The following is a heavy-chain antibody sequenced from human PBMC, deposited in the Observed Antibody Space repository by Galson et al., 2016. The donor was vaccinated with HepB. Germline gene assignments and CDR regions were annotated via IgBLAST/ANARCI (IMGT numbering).Heavy chain of an antibody. CDR3: ARAAAVSVSNFGVVRLDAFDI. D-gene: IGHD3-3*01. CDR1: GGSISSGSYY. Sequence: TLSLTCTVSGGSISSGSYYWSWIRQPAGKGLEWIGRIYSSGTTRYNPSLKSRVTISLDTSKNQVSLKLNSVTAADTAVYYCARAAAVSVSNFGVVRLDAFDIWGQGTMVTVSS. J-gene: IGHJ3*02. CDR2: IYSSGTT. V-gene: IGHV4-61*02.